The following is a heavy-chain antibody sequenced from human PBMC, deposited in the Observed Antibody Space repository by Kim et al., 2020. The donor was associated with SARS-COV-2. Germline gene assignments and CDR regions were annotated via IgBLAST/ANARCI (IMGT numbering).Heavy chain of an antibody. Sequence: SETLSLTCAVYGGSFSGYYWSWIRQPPGKGLEWIGEINHSGSTNYNPSLKSRVTISVDTSKNQFSLKLSSVTAADTAVYYCARGRSSGNRFRFDYWGQGTLVTVSS. V-gene: IGHV4-34*01. D-gene: IGHD1-1*01. J-gene: IGHJ4*02. CDR1: GGSFSGYY. CDR3: ARGRSSGNRFRFDY. CDR2: INHSGST.